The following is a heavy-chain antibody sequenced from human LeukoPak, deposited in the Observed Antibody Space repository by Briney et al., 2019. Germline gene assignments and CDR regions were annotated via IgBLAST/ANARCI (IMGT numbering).Heavy chain of an antibody. V-gene: IGHV3-30*02. J-gene: IGHJ6*03. CDR3: AKSVSTVVYYYYYMDV. CDR1: GSTFSGYG. D-gene: IGHD5/OR15-5a*01. Sequence: PGGSLRLSCAASGSTFSGYGMHWVRQAPGKGLEWVAFIRYDGSNKYYADSVKGRFTISRDNSKNTLYLQMNSLRAEDTAVYYCAKSVSTVVYYYYYMDVWGKGTTVTVSS. CDR2: IRYDGSNK.